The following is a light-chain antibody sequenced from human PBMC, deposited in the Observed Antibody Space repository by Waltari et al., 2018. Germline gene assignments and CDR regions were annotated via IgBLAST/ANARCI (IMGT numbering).Light chain of an antibody. V-gene: IGLV3-9*01. J-gene: IGLJ3*02. Sequence: SYDLTQPLSVSVALGQTARITCGGDNIGNKNVHWYQQKPGQAPVLVIYRDNHRPSGIPERFSGSNAGNTATLTISGAQAGDEADYYCQGWDTNTMLFGGGAKLTVV. CDR1: NIGNKN. CDR2: RDN. CDR3: QGWDTNTML.